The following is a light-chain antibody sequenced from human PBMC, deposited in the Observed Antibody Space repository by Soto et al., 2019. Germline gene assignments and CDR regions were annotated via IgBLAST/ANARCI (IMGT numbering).Light chain of an antibody. CDR2: WAS. J-gene: IGKJ3*01. V-gene: IGKV4-1*01. CDR3: HQYYSFPFT. CDR1: QSVLYSSNNKNY. Sequence: DIVMTQSADSLAVSLGERTTINCKSSQSVLYSSNNKNYLAWYQQKPGQPPKLLIYWASTRESGVPDRFSGSGSGTDFTLTISSLQDEDVAVYYCHQYYSFPFTFGPGTKVDIK.